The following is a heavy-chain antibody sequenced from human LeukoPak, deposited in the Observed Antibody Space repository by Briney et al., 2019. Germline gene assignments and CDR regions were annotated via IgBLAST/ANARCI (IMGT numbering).Heavy chain of an antibody. CDR1: GGSFSGYY. D-gene: IGHD6-13*01. J-gene: IGHJ4*02. CDR2: INHSGST. V-gene: IGHV4-34*01. CDR3: GSLAGMAAAD. Sequence: PSETLSLTCAVYGGSFSGYYWSWIRQPPGKGLEWIGEINHSGSTNYNPSLKSRVTISVDTSKNQFSLKLSSVTAADTAVYYCGSLAGMAAADWGQGTLVTVSS.